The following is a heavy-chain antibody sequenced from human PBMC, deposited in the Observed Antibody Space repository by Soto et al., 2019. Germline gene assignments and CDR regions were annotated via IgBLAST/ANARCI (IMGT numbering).Heavy chain of an antibody. CDR1: GYSISSGYY. V-gene: IGHV4-38-2*01. D-gene: IGHD3-10*01. Sequence: SETLSLTCAVSGYSISSGYYWGWIRQPPGKGLEWIGSIYHSGSTYYNPSLKSRVTISVDTSKNQFSLKLSSVTAADTAVYYCARTVSVTTRELGYWGQGTLVTVSS. CDR2: IYHSGST. CDR3: ARTVSVTTRELGY. J-gene: IGHJ4*02.